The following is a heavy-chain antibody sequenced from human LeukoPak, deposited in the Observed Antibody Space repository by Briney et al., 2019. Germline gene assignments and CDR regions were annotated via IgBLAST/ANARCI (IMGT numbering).Heavy chain of an antibody. J-gene: IGHJ5*02. D-gene: IGHD5-24*01. CDR1: GYTFTSYY. CDR2: ISPSGGST. Sequence: ASVKVSCKASGYTFTSYYMHWVRQAPGQGPEWMGVISPSGGSTTYAQKFQGRVTLTRDMSTSTDYLELSSLRSEDTAVYYCARDNSVRDEAWWLNPWGQGTLVTVSS. V-gene: IGHV1-46*01. CDR3: ARDNSVRDEAWWLNP.